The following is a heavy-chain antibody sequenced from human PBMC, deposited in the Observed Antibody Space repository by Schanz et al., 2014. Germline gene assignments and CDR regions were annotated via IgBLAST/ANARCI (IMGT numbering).Heavy chain of an antibody. CDR2: ISPNGVTI. V-gene: IGHV3-48*02. CDR3: ATEGPRGTRHPINYYYAMDN. Sequence: EVQLVESGGGLIQPGGSLRLSCAASGFTFSSYNMNWVRQAPGKGLEWVAHISPNGVTIYYAESVKGRFTISRDDAKNTLKHKMNSLSDEDTAVYYCATEGPRGTRHPINYYYAMDNWGQGTKVTV. CDR1: GFTFSSYN. J-gene: IGHJ6*02. D-gene: IGHD6-6*01.